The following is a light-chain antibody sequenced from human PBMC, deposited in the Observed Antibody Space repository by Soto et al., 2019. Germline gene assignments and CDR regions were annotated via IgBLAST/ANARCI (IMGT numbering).Light chain of an antibody. CDR2: DAS. Sequence: DIQMTQSPSTLSASVGDRVTITCRASQSISSWLAWYQQKPGKAPKLLIYDASSLESGVPSRFSGSGSGTEFTLTISSLQPDDFATYYCQQTYSTLYTFGQGTKLEIK. V-gene: IGKV1-5*01. J-gene: IGKJ2*01. CDR1: QSISSW. CDR3: QQTYSTLYT.